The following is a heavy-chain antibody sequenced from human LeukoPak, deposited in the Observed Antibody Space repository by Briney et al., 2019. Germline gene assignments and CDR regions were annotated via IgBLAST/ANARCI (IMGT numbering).Heavy chain of an antibody. CDR2: ISYDGTTT. J-gene: IGHJ2*01. CDR1: GFSFSTSS. V-gene: IGHV3-30*04. CDR3: ARDGLTMVRGVNWYFDL. Sequence: GGSLRLSCAASGFSFSTSSMHWVRQAPGKGLEWVALISYDGTTTYYAGSVKGRFTISRDTSKNTLYLQMSSLRTEDTSVYFCARDGLTMVRGVNWYFDLWGRGTLVTVSS. D-gene: IGHD3-10*01.